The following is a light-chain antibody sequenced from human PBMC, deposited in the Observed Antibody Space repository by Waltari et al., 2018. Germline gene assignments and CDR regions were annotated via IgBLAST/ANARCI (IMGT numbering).Light chain of an antibody. Sequence: QSALTQPASVSGSPGQSITISCTGTSSDVGGYNYVSWYQQHPGKAPKLMISEVSNRPSGLSNRCAGSKSGNTASLTISGLQAEDEADYYCSSYTTSSTVVFGGGTKLTVL. CDR1: SSDVGGYNY. CDR3: SSYTTSSTVV. V-gene: IGLV2-14*01. J-gene: IGLJ3*02. CDR2: EVS.